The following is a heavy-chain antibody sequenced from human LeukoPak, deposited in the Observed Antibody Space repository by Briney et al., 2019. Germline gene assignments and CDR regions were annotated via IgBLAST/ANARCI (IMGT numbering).Heavy chain of an antibody. CDR1: GGTFSSYA. J-gene: IGHJ6*02. D-gene: IGHD3-3*01. Sequence: SVKVSCKASGGTFSSYAISWVRQAPGHGLEWMGRIIPILGIANYAQKFQGRVTITADKSTSTAYMELSSLRSEDTAVYYCARDRDDFWSGYVDYYYGMDVWGQGTTVTVSS. CDR2: IIPILGIA. CDR3: ARDRDDFWSGYVDYYYGMDV. V-gene: IGHV1-69*04.